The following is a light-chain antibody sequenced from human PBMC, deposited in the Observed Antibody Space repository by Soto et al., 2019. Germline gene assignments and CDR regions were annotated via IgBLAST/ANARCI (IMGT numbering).Light chain of an antibody. CDR3: RQYHNWPPQYT. CDR1: QTISSN. CDR2: GAS. J-gene: IGKJ2*01. Sequence: EIVMTQSPATLSVSPGERVTLSCRASQTISSNLAWYQQKPGQAPRLLIHGASSRASGVPDRFRGSGSGTDFTLTISSLQSEDFAVYYCRQYHNWPPQYTFSQGTKLQIK. V-gene: IGKV3-15*01.